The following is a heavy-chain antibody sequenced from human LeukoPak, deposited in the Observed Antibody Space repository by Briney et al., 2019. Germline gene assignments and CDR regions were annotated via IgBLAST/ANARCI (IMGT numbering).Heavy chain of an antibody. D-gene: IGHD3-22*01. V-gene: IGHV4-34*01. CDR2: INHSGST. CDR1: GGSFSGYY. CDR3: ARLQNHDSSGYYSFDY. Sequence: PSETLSLTCAVYGGSFSGYYWSWIRQPPGKGLEWIGEINHSGSTNNNPSLKSRVTISVDTSKNQFSLKLSSVTAADTAVYYCARLQNHDSSGYYSFDYWGQGTLVTVSS. J-gene: IGHJ4*02.